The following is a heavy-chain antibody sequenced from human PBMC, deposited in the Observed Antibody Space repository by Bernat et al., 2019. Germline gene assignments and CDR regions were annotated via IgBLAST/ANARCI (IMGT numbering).Heavy chain of an antibody. CDR3: ARIGTNGYYDY. CDR2: ISGGGGST. D-gene: IGHD2-8*01. Sequence: EVQLVESGGGLVKPGGSLRLSCAASGFTLSDYSMHWVRQAPGKGLEYVSAISGGGGSTYYADSVKGRFTISRDISKNTLYLEMGSLSAEDMAVYYCARIGTNGYYDYWGQGALVTVSS. V-gene: IGHV3-64*07. CDR1: GFTLSDYS. J-gene: IGHJ4*01.